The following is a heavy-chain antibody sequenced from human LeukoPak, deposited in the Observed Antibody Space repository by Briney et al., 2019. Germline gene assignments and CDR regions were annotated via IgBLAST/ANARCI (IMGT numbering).Heavy chain of an antibody. CDR2: MNPNSGNT. CDR3: ARRFGQLAYCGGDCRRAKPWFDP. V-gene: IGHV1-8*01. Sequence: GASVKVSCKASGYTFTSYYMHWVRQATGQGLEWMGWMNPNSGNTGYAQKFQGRVTMTRNTSISTAYMELSSLRSEDTAVYYCARRFGQLAYCGGDCRRAKPWFDPWGQGTLVTVSS. CDR1: GYTFTSYY. J-gene: IGHJ5*02. D-gene: IGHD2-21*02.